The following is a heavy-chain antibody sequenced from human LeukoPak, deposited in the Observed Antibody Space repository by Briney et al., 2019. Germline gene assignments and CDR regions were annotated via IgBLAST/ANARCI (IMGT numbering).Heavy chain of an antibody. D-gene: IGHD6-19*01. CDR1: GGSFSGYY. V-gene: IGHV4-34*01. J-gene: IGHJ4*02. CDR3: ARHGAGSLDY. Sequence: SETLSLTCAVYGGSFSGYYWSWIRQPPGKGLEWIGEINHSGSTNYNPSLKSRVTISVDTSKNQFSLKLSSVTAADTAVYYCARHGAGSLDYWGQGTLVTVSS. CDR2: INHSGST.